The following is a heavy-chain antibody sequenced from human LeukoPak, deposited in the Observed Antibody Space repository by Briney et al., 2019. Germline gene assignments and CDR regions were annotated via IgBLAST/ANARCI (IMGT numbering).Heavy chain of an antibody. CDR3: AKADYGDYSSWFDP. CDR2: ST. J-gene: IGHJ5*02. Sequence: GGSLRLSCAASGFTVSSNYMSWVRQAPGRGLEWVSASTYYADSVKGRFTISRDNSKNTLYLQMNSLRAEDTAVYYCAKADYGDYSSWFDPWGQGTLVTVSS. V-gene: IGHV3-53*01. D-gene: IGHD4-17*01. CDR1: GFTVSSNY.